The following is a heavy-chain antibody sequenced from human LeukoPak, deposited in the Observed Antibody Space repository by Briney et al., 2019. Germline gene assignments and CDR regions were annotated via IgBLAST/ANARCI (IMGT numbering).Heavy chain of an antibody. CDR3: ASPYYDSSGYQRYYFDY. CDR2: IIPIFGTA. D-gene: IGHD3-22*01. J-gene: IGHJ4*02. Sequence: VASVKVSCKASGYTFTSYGISWVRQAPGQGLEWMGGIIPIFGTANYAQKFQGRVTITADESTSTAYMELSSLRSEDTAVYYCASPYYDSSGYQRYYFDYWGQGTLVTVSS. V-gene: IGHV1-69*13. CDR1: GYTFTSYG.